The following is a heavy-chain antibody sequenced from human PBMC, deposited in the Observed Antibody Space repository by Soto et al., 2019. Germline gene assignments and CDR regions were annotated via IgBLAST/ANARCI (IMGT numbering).Heavy chain of an antibody. D-gene: IGHD3-3*02. CDR2: IIPIFGTA. V-gene: IGHV1-69*05. CDR3: ARGIVGRGEMAAVLSDY. CDR1: GGTFSSYA. J-gene: IGHJ4*02. Sequence: SVKVSCKASGGTFSSYAISWVRQAPGQGLEWMGGIIPIFGTANYAQKFQGRVTMTTDTSTTTAYMELWGLTSDDTAVYYCARGIVGRGEMAAVLSDYWGQGTLVTVSS.